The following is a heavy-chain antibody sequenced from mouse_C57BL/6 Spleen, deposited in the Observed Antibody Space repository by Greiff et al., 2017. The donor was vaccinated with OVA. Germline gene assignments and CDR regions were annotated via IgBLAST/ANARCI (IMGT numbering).Heavy chain of an antibody. CDR1: GFTFSSYA. J-gene: IGHJ2*01. V-gene: IGHV5-4*03. CDR3: ARVELGREDY. CDR2: ISDGGSYT. Sequence: DVKLVESGGGLVKPGGSLKLSCAASGFTFSSYAMSWVRQTPEKRLEWVATISDGGSYTYYPDNVKGRFTISRDNAKNNLYLQMSHLKSEDTAMYYCARVELGREDYWGQGTTLTVSS. D-gene: IGHD4-1*01.